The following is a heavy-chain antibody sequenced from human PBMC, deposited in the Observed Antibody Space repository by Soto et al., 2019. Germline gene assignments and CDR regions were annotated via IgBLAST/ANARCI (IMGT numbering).Heavy chain of an antibody. CDR2: MNPGSGDT. V-gene: IGHV1-8*01. D-gene: IGHD3-16*01. CDR3: ARMATFGSLNWFDP. CDR1: GYSFTNNY. Sequence: ASVKVSCKSSGYSFTNNYVTWGRRATGQGLEWMGWMNPGSGDTGYAQKFQGRVTMTRDISIATAYMELSSLRSDDTAIYYCARMATFGSLNWFDPWGQGTLVTVSS. J-gene: IGHJ5*02.